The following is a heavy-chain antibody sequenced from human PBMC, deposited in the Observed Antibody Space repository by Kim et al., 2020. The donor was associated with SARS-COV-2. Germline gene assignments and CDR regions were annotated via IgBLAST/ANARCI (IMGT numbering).Heavy chain of an antibody. CDR2: ISPSGGDS. CDR1: GFTFSTNA. J-gene: IGHJ4*01. Sequence: GGSLRLSCAASGFTFSTNAMAWVRQAPGKGPEWVSAISPSGGDSYYADSVKGRFSTSRDNSKNTLYLQMNSLRAEDTAIYYCAKELVSRSSPSFDYWGHGNLVTVSS. V-gene: IGHV3-23*01. CDR3: AKELVSRSSPSFDY. D-gene: IGHD6-19*01.